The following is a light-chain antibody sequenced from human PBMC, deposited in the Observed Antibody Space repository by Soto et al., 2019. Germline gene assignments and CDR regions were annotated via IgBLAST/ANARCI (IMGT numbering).Light chain of an antibody. Sequence: QSVLTQPASVSGSPGQSITISCIGTSSNVGSYNLVSWYQQHPGKAPNLRFNEGSKRPSGVSNRFSGSKSGNTASLTISGLQAEDEADYYCCSYAGSSIVVVFGGGTKLTVL. V-gene: IGLV2-23*01. CDR1: SSNVGSYNL. J-gene: IGLJ2*01. CDR2: EGS. CDR3: CSYAGSSIVVV.